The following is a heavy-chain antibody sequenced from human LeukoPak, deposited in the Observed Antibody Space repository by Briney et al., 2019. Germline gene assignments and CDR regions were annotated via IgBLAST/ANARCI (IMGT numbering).Heavy chain of an antibody. J-gene: IGHJ6*02. CDR2: IYYTGST. V-gene: IGHV4-39*01. Sequence: SETLSLTCTVSGGSISTFSYYWGWIRQPPGKGLEWIGSIYYTGSTYYNPSLKSRVTISVDTSKNQFSLKLSSVTAADTAVYYCARPQGLMDVWGQGTTVTVSS. CDR1: GGSISTFSYY. CDR3: ARPQGLMDV.